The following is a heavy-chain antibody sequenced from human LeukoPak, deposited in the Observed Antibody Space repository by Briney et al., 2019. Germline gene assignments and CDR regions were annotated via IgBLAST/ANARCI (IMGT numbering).Heavy chain of an antibody. Sequence: PSQTLSLTCAVSGGSISSDGYSWSWIRQPPGKGLEWIGYILHGGSTYYNPSLKSRVTISADRSRNQFSLKLSSVTAADTAVYYCARDSYGRDFWSGYRGFDYWGQGTLVTVSS. J-gene: IGHJ4*02. CDR3: ARDSYGRDFWSGYRGFDY. CDR1: GGSISSDGYS. V-gene: IGHV4-30-2*01. CDR2: ILHGGST. D-gene: IGHD3-3*01.